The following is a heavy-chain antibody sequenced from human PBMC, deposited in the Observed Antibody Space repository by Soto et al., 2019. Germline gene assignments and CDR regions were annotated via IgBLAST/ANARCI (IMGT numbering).Heavy chain of an antibody. CDR2: ISYDGSNK. J-gene: IGHJ4*02. CDR3: ARANGWYPDY. D-gene: IGHD6-19*01. Sequence: PGGSLRLSCAASGFTFSSYAMHWVRQAPGKGLEWVAVISYDGSNKYYADSVKGRFTISRDNSKNTLYLQMNSLRAEDTAVYYCARANGWYPDYWGQGTLVTGSS. CDR1: GFTFSSYA. V-gene: IGHV3-30-3*01.